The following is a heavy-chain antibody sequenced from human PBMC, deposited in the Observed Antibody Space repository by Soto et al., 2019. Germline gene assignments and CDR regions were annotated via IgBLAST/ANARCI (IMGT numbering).Heavy chain of an antibody. Sequence: PGGSLRLSCAASGFTFSDYYMSWIRQAPGKGLEWVSYISSSGSTIYYADSVKGRFTISRDNAKNSLYLQMNSLRAEDTAVYYCARGAHIVLMVYAIVSCPDYWGQGTLVTVSS. CDR1: GFTFSDYY. D-gene: IGHD2-8*01. CDR3: ARGAHIVLMVYAIVSCPDY. V-gene: IGHV3-11*01. J-gene: IGHJ4*02. CDR2: ISSSGSTI.